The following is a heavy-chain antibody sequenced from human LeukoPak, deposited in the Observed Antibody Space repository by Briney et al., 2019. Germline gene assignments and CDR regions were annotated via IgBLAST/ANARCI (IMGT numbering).Heavy chain of an antibody. CDR1: GGSVSNGNYY. CDR3: ARGSAYYDSSGIDAFDI. J-gene: IGHJ3*02. D-gene: IGHD3-22*01. Sequence: SETLSLTCTVSGGSVSNGNYYWSWLRQPPGKGLEWIGYIYHSGSTYYNPSLKSRVTISVDRSKNQFSLKLSSVTAADTAVYYCARGSAYYDSSGIDAFDIWGQGTMVTVSS. V-gene: IGHV4-30-2*01. CDR2: IYHSGST.